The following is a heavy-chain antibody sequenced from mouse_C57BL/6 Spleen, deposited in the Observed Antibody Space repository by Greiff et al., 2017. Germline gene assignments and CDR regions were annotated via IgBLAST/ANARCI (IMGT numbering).Heavy chain of an antibody. Sequence: QVHVKQPGAELVRPGSSVKLSCKASGYTFTSYWMHWVKPRPIQGLEWIGNIDPSDSETHYNQKFKDKATLTVDKSSSTAYMQLSGLTSDDSAVYYCASQDYWGQGTTLTVSS. V-gene: IGHV1-52*01. J-gene: IGHJ2*01. CDR1: GYTFTSYW. CDR3: ASQDY. CDR2: IDPSDSET.